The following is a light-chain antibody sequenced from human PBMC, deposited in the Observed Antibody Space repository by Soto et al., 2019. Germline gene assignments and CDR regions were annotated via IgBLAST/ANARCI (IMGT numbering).Light chain of an antibody. CDR1: PSINSW. CDR3: QQYFHFRT. CDR2: DAS. V-gene: IGKV1-5*01. Sequence: DIQMTQSPSTLSASVGDRVTITCRASPSINSWLAWYQPKAGKAPNLLIHDASNLESGVPSRYSGSGSGTEFTLTIRSLKPDDFATYYCQQYFHFRTFGQGTKVDIK. J-gene: IGKJ1*01.